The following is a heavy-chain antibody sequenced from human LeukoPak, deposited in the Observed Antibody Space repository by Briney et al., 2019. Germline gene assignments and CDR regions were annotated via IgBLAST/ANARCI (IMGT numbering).Heavy chain of an antibody. CDR1: GGSISSYY. V-gene: IGHV4-59*01. CDR3: ARELMGGGSYRTGAFDI. CDR2: IYYSGST. Sequence: SETLSLTCTVSGGSISSYYWSWIRQPPGKGLEWVGYIYYSGSTNYNPSLKSRVTISVDTSKNQFSLKLSSVTAADTAVYYCARELMGGGSYRTGAFDIWGQGTMVTVSS. J-gene: IGHJ3*02. D-gene: IGHD1-26*01.